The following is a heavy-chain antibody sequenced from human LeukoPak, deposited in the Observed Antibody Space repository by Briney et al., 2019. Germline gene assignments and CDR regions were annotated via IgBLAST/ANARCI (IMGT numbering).Heavy chain of an antibody. CDR3: AKGGDGYNHPPLEYFQH. Sequence: GRSLRLSCAASGFTFSSYGMHWVRQAPGKGLEWVAVISYDGSNKYYADSVKGRFTISRDNSKNTLYLQMNSLRAEDTAVYYCAKGGDGYNHPPLEYFQHWGQGTLVTVSS. CDR1: GFTFSSYG. V-gene: IGHV3-30*18. J-gene: IGHJ1*01. CDR2: ISYDGSNK. D-gene: IGHD5-24*01.